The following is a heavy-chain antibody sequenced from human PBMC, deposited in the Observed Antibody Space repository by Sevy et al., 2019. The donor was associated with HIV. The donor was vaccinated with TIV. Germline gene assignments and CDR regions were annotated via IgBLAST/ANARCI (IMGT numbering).Heavy chain of an antibody. D-gene: IGHD4-17*01. CDR3: AKADADSLYYFDN. Sequence: GGSLRLSCAASGFKFEDYAMHWVRQFPGKGLEWVSGISWNSGSVGYADSDKGRFTISRDNAKNSLYLQINSLRTDDTALYYCAKADADSLYYFDNWGHGTLVTVSS. CDR2: ISWNSGSV. J-gene: IGHJ4*03. CDR1: GFKFEDYA. V-gene: IGHV3-9*01.